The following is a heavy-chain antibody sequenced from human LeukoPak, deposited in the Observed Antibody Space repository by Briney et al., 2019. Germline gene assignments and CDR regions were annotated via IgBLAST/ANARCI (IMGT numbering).Heavy chain of an antibody. CDR1: GGSFSGYY. V-gene: IGHV4-34*01. J-gene: IGHJ4*02. Sequence: NPSETLSLTCAVYGGSFSGYYWSWIRQPPGKGLEWIGEINHSGSTNYNPSLKSRVTISVDTSKNQFSLKLSSVTAADTAVYYCATLAGYSYGFGDYWGQGTLVTVSS. CDR3: ATLAGYSYGFGDY. D-gene: IGHD5-18*01. CDR2: INHSGST.